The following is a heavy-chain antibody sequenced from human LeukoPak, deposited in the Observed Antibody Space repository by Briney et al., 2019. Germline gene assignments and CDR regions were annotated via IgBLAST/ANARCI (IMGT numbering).Heavy chain of an antibody. J-gene: IGHJ4*02. Sequence: SGTPSLTCTVSGGSISSSSYYWGWIRQPPGKGLEWIGSIYYSGSTYYNPSLKSRVTISVDTSKNQFSLKLSSVTAADTAVYYCARPHIPFGVAPFDYWGQGTLVTVSS. V-gene: IGHV4-39*01. CDR3: ARPHIPFGVAPFDY. CDR1: GGSISSSSYY. CDR2: IYYSGST. D-gene: IGHD3-3*01.